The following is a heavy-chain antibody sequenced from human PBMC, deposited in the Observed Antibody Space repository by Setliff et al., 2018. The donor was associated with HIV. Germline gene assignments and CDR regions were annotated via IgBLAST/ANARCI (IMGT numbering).Heavy chain of an antibody. Sequence: ASVKVSCKASGYTFSTYGISWVRQAPGQGLEWMGWISAYNGNTNYAQKLQGRVTVTTDTSTSTAYMELGSRRSDDTAVYYCARDRGVYCISSSCYSPVDAFDIWGQGTMVTVSS. D-gene: IGHD2-2*01. J-gene: IGHJ3*02. CDR2: ISAYNGNT. CDR1: GYTFSTYG. CDR3: ARDRGVYCISSSCYSPVDAFDI. V-gene: IGHV1-18*01.